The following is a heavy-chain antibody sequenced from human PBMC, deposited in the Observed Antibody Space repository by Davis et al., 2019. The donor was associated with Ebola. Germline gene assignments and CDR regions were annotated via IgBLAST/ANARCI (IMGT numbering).Heavy chain of an antibody. CDR2: ISGSGSTI. D-gene: IGHD4-17*01. CDR1: GFTFSDYY. Sequence: GESLKISCAASGFTFSDYYMDWIRQAPGKGLEWVSYISGSGSTIYYADSVKGRFTISRDNAKNSLYLQVNSLRAEDTAVYYCARGDYSDPGCLDYWGQGTLVTVSS. CDR3: ARGDYSDPGCLDY. J-gene: IGHJ4*02. V-gene: IGHV3-11*01.